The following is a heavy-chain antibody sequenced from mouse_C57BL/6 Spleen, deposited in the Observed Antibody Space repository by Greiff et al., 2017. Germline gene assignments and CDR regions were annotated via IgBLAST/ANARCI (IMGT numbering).Heavy chain of an antibody. Sequence: EVKLQESGPGLVKPSQSLSLTCSVTGYSITSGYYWNWIRQFPGNKLEWMGYKSYDGSNNYNPSLKNRISITRDTSKNQFFLKLNSVTTEDTATYYCARGDLYYAMDYWGQGTSVTVSS. CDR2: KSYDGSN. J-gene: IGHJ4*01. V-gene: IGHV3-6*01. CDR3: ARGDLYYAMDY. CDR1: GYSITSGYY. D-gene: IGHD3-3*01.